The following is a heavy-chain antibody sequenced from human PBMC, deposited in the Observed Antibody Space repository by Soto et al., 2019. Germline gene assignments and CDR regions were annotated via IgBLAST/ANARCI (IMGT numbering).Heavy chain of an antibody. V-gene: IGHV4-59*01. J-gene: IGHJ4*02. CDR2: IYYSGST. D-gene: IGHD2-2*01. CDR1: GGSISSYY. Sequence: SETLSLTCTVSGGSISSYYWSWIRQPPGKGLEWIGYIYYSGSTNYNPSLKSRVTISVDTSKNQFSLKLSSVTAADTAVYYCARDSISEFDYWGQGTLVTVSS. CDR3: ARDSISEFDY.